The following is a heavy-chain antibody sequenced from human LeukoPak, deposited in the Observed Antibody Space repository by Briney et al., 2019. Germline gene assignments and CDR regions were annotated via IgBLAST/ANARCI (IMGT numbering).Heavy chain of an antibody. CDR1: GGTFSSYA. CDR3: ARSKRQSIFGVAGSYMDV. J-gene: IGHJ6*03. D-gene: IGHD3-3*01. Sequence: ASVKVSCKASGGTFSSYAISWVRQAPGQGLEWMGWISAYNGNTNYAQKLQGRVTMTTDTSTSTAYMELRSLRSDDTAVYYCARSKRQSIFGVAGSYMDVWGKGTTVTVSS. V-gene: IGHV1-18*01. CDR2: ISAYNGNT.